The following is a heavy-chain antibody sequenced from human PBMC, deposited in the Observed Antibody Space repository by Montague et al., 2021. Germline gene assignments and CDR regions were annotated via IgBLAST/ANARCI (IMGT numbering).Heavy chain of an antibody. CDR3: AAYYYGGGGGGS. J-gene: IGHJ5*02. V-gene: IGHV4-61*01. CDR1: GDSVRCGIYH. Sequence: SETLSLTCSVSGDSVRCGIYHWGWIRQSPGKGLEWIGYICDGGSATYKTSLGSRVTMSLDTSSNQFSLNLRSATAADTAVYYCAAYYYGGGGGGSWGQGTLVTVSS. D-gene: IGHD3-22*01. CDR2: ICDGGSA.